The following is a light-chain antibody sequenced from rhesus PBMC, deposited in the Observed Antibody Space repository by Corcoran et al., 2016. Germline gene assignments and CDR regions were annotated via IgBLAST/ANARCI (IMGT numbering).Light chain of an antibody. Sequence: DLQMTQSPSSLSASVGARVTITCRASENVNNYLNWYQQNPGNAPKLQNYKACTLQSGVPSRFSGSGSGTEYTFTISSLQPEDVATYYCQHGYGTPLTFGGGTKVELK. CDR1: ENVNNY. J-gene: IGKJ4*01. V-gene: IGKV1-74*01. CDR3: QHGYGTPLT. CDR2: KAC.